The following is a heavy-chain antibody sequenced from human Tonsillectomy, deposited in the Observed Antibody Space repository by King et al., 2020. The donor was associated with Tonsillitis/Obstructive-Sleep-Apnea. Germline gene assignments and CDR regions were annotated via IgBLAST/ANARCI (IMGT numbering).Heavy chain of an antibody. D-gene: IGHD3-3*01. Sequence: QLQESGPGLVKPSETLSLTCTVSGGSISSSSYYWGWIRQPPGKGLEWIGSIYYSGSTYYNPSLKSRVTISVDTSKNQFSMKLSSVTAADTAVYDCASQYYYFWSRYYTDYYYYYMDVWGNGTTVTVSS. CDR3: ASQYYYFWSRYYTDYYYYYMDV. CDR2: IYYSGST. CDR1: GGSISSSSYY. J-gene: IGHJ6*03. V-gene: IGHV4-39*01.